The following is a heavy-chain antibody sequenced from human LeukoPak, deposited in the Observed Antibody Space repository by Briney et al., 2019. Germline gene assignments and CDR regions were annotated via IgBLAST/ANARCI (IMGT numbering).Heavy chain of an antibody. CDR2: ISSSGSYI. D-gene: IGHD6-13*01. J-gene: IGHJ4*02. CDR1: GFTFSSYS. CDR3: AKTRPLDSSSWSHGDY. V-gene: IGHV3-21*04. Sequence: PGGSLRLSCAASGFTFSSYSMNWVRQAPGKGLEWVSLISSSGSYIYYADSVKGRFTISRDNSKNTLYLQMNSLRAEDTAVYYCAKTRPLDSSSWSHGDYWGQGTLVTVSS.